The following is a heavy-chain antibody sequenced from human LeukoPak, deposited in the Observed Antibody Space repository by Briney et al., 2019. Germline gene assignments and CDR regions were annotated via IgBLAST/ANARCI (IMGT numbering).Heavy chain of an antibody. CDR2: ISWNSGSI. D-gene: IGHD3-22*01. CDR3: AKALTYDSSGYYYRPSAFDI. V-gene: IGHV3-9*01. Sequence: PGGSLRLSCAASGFTFDDYAMHWVRQAPGKGLEWVSGISWNSGSIGYADSVKGRFTISRDNAKNSLYLQMNSLRAEDTALYYCAKALTYDSSGYYYRPSAFDIWGQGTMVTVSS. CDR1: GFTFDDYA. J-gene: IGHJ3*02.